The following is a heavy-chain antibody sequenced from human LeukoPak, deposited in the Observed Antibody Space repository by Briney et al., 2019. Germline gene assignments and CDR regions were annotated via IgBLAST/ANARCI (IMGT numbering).Heavy chain of an antibody. CDR1: GFTFSSYA. J-gene: IGHJ4*02. V-gene: IGHV3-7*04. D-gene: IGHD1-1*01. CDR2: IKQDGSEK. Sequence: GGSLRLSCAASGFTFSSYAMSWVRQAPGKGLEWVANIKQDGSEKYYVDSVKGRFTISRDNANNSLYLQMNSLRAEDTAVYYCARDQATGTTFDHWGQGTLVTVSS. CDR3: ARDQATGTTFDH.